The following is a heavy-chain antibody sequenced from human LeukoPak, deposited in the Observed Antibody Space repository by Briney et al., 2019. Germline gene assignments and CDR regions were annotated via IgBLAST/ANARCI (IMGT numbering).Heavy chain of an antibody. J-gene: IGHJ2*01. CDR3: AKDVRSGGSCYSDWYFDL. D-gene: IGHD2-15*01. CDR2: ISYDGSNK. CDR1: GFTFSSYG. V-gene: IGHV3-30*18. Sequence: GGSLRLSCAASGFTFSSYGMHWVRQAPGKGLEWVAVISYDGSNKYYADSVKGRFTISRDNSKNTLYLQMNSLRAEDTAVYYCAKDVRSGGSCYSDWYFDLWGRGTLVTVSS.